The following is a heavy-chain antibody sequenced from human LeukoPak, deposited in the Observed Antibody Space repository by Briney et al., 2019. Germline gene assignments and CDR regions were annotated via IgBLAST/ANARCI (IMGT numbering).Heavy chain of an antibody. CDR2: IYSGGST. D-gene: IGHD3-3*01. CDR1: GFTVSSNY. J-gene: IGHJ5*02. V-gene: IGHV3-66*01. Sequence: GGSLRLSCAASGFTVSSNYMSWVRQAPGKGLEWVSVIYSGGSTYYADSVKGRFIISRDNSKNTLYLQMNSLRAEDTAVYYCARLVWSGYYQWFDPWGQGTLVTVSS. CDR3: ARLVWSGYYQWFDP.